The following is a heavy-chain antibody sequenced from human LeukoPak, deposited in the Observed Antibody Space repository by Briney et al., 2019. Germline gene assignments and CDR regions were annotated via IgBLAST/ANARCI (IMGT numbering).Heavy chain of an antibody. J-gene: IGHJ3*01. V-gene: IGHV3-23*01. CDR2: ITGGGETT. CDR1: GFSFRSYA. Sequence: GGSLRLSCGASGFSFRSYAMSWVRQAPGKGLEWVSTITGGGETTFYADSVKGRFSVSRDNSRNTLSLTMNSLRVEDTVLYFCAKDYLGQMVMFDVWGQGTMVTVSS. D-gene: IGHD6-13*01. CDR3: AKDYLGQMVMFDV.